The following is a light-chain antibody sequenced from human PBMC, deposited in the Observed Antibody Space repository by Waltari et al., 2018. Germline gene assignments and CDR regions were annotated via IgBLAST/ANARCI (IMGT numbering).Light chain of an antibody. CDR1: SSDVGGYNY. V-gene: IGLV2-14*01. CDR3: SSYKATSSFYV. CDR2: EVS. Sequence: QSALTQPASVSGSPGQSITISCTGTSSDVGGYNYVSWYQQHPVKAPKLMICEVSKRPSGVSTRFAGSKAGNTASLTISGLQIEDEADYYCSSYKATSSFYVFAAATKVTVL. J-gene: IGLJ1*01.